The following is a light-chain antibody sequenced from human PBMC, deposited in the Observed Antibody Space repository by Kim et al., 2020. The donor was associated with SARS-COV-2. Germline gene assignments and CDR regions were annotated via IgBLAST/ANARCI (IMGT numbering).Light chain of an antibody. Sequence: GQRVTFSGSGSTSNIGNHAVTWYQQRPGTAPKLLVYSSNQRPSGVPDRFSGSKSGTSASLAISGLQSEDEADYYCAAWDDSLNGVVFGGGTQLTVL. CDR2: SSN. V-gene: IGLV1-44*01. CDR1: TSNIGNHA. CDR3: AAWDDSLNGVV. J-gene: IGLJ3*02.